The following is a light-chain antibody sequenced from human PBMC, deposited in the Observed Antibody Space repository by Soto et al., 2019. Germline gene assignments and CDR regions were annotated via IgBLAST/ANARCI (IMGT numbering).Light chain of an antibody. CDR1: SGHSSNA. V-gene: IGLV4-69*01. J-gene: IGLJ3*02. Sequence: QSVLTQSPSASASLGASVKLTCALSSGHSSNAIAWQQQRPQKGPRYLMKVKSDGSHTKGDGIPDRFSGSSPGTERHLLISSLQSEDEADYYCPPWGTGIQGVFGGGTQLTVL. CDR2: VKSDGSH. CDR3: PPWGTGIQGV.